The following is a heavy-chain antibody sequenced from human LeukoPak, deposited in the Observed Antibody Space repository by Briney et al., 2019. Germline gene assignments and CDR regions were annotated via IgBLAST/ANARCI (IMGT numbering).Heavy chain of an antibody. J-gene: IGHJ4*02. V-gene: IGHV4-31*03. CDR1: GGSISSGGYY. Sequence: SQTLSLTCTVSGGSISSGGYYWSWIRQHPGKGLEWLGYISYSGSTYYNPSLKSRLTISVDTSKNQFSLRLSSVTAADTAVYYCARDRSDSSGYYALTYWGQGSLATVSS. CDR3: ARDRSDSSGYYALTY. CDR2: ISYSGST. D-gene: IGHD3-22*01.